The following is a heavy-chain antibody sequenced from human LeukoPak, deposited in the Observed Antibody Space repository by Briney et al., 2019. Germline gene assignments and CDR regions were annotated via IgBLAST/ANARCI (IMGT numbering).Heavy chain of an antibody. Sequence: PGGSLRLSCAASGFTFSSYAMSWVRQAPGKGLEWVSAISGSGGSTYYADSVKGRSTISRDNSKNTLYLQMNSLRAEDTAVYHCAKDLRTGLVVIGFDYWGQGTLVTVSS. CDR2: ISGSGGST. J-gene: IGHJ4*02. CDR1: GFTFSSYA. CDR3: AKDLRTGLVVIGFDY. V-gene: IGHV3-23*01. D-gene: IGHD3-22*01.